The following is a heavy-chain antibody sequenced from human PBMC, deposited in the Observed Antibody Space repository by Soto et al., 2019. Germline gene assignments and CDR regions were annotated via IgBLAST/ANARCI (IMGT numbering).Heavy chain of an antibody. Sequence: SETLSLTCTVSGCSISSYYWSWIRQPPGKGLEWIGYIYYSGSTNYNPSLKSRVTISVDTSKNQFSLKLSSVTAADTAVYYCAREGLDAFDIWGQGTMVT. CDR2: IYYSGST. J-gene: IGHJ3*02. V-gene: IGHV4-59*12. CDR1: GCSISSYY. CDR3: AREGLDAFDI.